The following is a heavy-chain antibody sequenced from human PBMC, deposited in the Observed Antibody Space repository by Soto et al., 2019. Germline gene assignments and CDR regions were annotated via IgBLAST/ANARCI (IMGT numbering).Heavy chain of an antibody. Sequence: GGSLRLSCASSGFTFSTYTMHWVRQAPGKGLEWVADISYNGKYEYYADSVKGRFTISRDNSKSTLYLQMNSLTPEDTAVYYCATTPGGAAYWGQGTLVTVSS. CDR2: ISYNGKYE. V-gene: IGHV3-30*04. D-gene: IGHD2-15*01. J-gene: IGHJ4*02. CDR3: ATTPGGAAY. CDR1: GFTFSTYT.